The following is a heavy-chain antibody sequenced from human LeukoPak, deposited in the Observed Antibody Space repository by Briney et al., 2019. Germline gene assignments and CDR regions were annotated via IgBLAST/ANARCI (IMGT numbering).Heavy chain of an antibody. V-gene: IGHV3-48*04. CDR1: AFTFTSYW. Sequence: GGSLRLSCAASAFTFTSYWMNWVRQAPGKGLEWVSYISSTGGTIYYADSMKGRFTISRDNAKNSLYLQMNSLRVEDTAVYYCARWEGGSGSYYGNWFDPWGQGTLVTVSS. CDR2: ISSTGGTI. CDR3: ARWEGGSGSYYGNWFDP. D-gene: IGHD3-10*01. J-gene: IGHJ5*02.